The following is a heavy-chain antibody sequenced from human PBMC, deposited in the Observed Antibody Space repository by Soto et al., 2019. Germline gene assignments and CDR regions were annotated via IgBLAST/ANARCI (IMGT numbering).Heavy chain of an antibody. D-gene: IGHD3-16*01. CDR3: ARRGNDYVFDY. J-gene: IGHJ4*02. V-gene: IGHV4-39*01. CDR2: IYYSGST. CDR1: GGSISSNSYY. Sequence: SETLSLTCTVSGGSISSNSYYWGWIRQPPGKGLEWIGNIYYSGSTYYNPSLKSRVTISVDTSKNQFSLRLSSVTAADTAVYYCARRGNDYVFDYWGQGTLVTVSS.